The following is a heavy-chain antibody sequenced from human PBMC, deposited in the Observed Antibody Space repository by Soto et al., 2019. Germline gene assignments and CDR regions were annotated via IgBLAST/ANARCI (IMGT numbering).Heavy chain of an antibody. CDR2: IYYSGST. J-gene: IGHJ4*02. CDR3: ASGYYYDNSGLTPGE. CDR1: GDSVNTPHYY. V-gene: IGHV4-30-4*01. Sequence: QVQLQESDPGPVKPSQTLSLTCTVSGDSVNTPHYYWSWIRQPPGKVLEWIGYIYYSGSTYYNPSLKSRVAMLIDTSRDQFSMRLKSATAADPPLYSSASGYYYDNSGLTPGEWGTGTLVNVS. D-gene: IGHD3-22*01.